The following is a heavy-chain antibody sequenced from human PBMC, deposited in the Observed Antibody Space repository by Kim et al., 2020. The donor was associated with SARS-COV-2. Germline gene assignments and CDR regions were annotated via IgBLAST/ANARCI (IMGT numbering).Heavy chain of an antibody. D-gene: IGHD6-19*01. CDR3: ARTWSSGWYHFDY. V-gene: IGHV4-59*01. CDR2: IYYSGST. Sequence: SETLSLTCTVSGGSISSYYWSWIRQPPGKGLEWIGYIYYSGSTNYNPSLKSRVTISVDTSKNQFSLKLSSVTAADTAVYYCARTWSSGWYHFDYWGQGTLVTVSS. J-gene: IGHJ4*02. CDR1: GGSISSYY.